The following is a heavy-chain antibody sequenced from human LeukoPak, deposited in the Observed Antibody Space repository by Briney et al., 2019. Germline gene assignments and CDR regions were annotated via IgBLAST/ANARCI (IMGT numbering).Heavy chain of an antibody. Sequence: GRSLRLSCAASGFTFSSYAMHWVRQAPGKGLEWVAVISYDGSNKYYADPVKGRFTISRDNSKNTLYLQMNSLRAEDTAVYYCARELVVVAAGFDYWGQGTLVTVSS. V-gene: IGHV3-30-3*01. D-gene: IGHD2-15*01. CDR3: ARELVVVAAGFDY. CDR1: GFTFSSYA. J-gene: IGHJ4*02. CDR2: ISYDGSNK.